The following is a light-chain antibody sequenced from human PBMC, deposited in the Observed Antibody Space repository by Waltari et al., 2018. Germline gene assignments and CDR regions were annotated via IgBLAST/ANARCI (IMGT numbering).Light chain of an antibody. CDR3: QAWDNSTVV. Sequence: SYELTQPPSVSVSPGQTASIPCSGDKLGDKYASWYQQKPGQSPVLGIYQDDKRPSGIPGRFAGSNSGDTATLTIGGTQATDEADYFCQAWDNSTVVFGGGTKLTVL. CDR2: QDD. V-gene: IGLV3-1*01. J-gene: IGLJ2*01. CDR1: KLGDKY.